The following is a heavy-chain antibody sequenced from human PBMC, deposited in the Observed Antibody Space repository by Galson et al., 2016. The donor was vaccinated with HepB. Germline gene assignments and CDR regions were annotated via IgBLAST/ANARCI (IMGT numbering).Heavy chain of an antibody. CDR1: DFTFSNYG. Sequence: SLRLSCAASDFTFSNYGMHWVRQAPGKGLEWVAVISFDGSYKYYADSVKGRFTISRDNSKNTLHLEMNSLRAEDTAVYYCARGYNILTGVLKDPFDSWGHGTLVTVSS. CDR3: ARGYNILTGVLKDPFDS. J-gene: IGHJ4*01. D-gene: IGHD3-9*01. CDR2: ISFDGSYK. V-gene: IGHV3-33*01.